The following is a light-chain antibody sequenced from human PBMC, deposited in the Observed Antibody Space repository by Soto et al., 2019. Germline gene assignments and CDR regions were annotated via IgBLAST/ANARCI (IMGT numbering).Light chain of an antibody. Sequence: EVVLTQSPATLSLSPGERATLSCRPSQSVSRYLAWYQQKPGQAPRLLIYDASNRATGIPARFSGSGSGTDFTLTITSLAPEDCAVYYCQQRSHWPVTFGQGTRLEMK. J-gene: IGKJ5*01. V-gene: IGKV3-11*01. CDR2: DAS. CDR1: QSVSRY. CDR3: QQRSHWPVT.